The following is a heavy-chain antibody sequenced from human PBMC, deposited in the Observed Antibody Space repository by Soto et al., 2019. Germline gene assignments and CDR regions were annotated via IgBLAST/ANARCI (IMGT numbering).Heavy chain of an antibody. CDR3: ARAGTVTTYYYYYGMDV. CDR2: IYYSGST. J-gene: IGHJ6*02. V-gene: IGHV4-59*01. D-gene: IGHD4-4*01. Sequence: SETLYRTSTISGGSISSYYWSWIRQPPGKGLEWIGYIYYSGSTNYNPSLKSRVTISVDTSKNQFSLKLSSVTAADTAVYYCARAGTVTTYYYYYGMDVWGQGTTVTVSS. CDR1: GGSISSYY.